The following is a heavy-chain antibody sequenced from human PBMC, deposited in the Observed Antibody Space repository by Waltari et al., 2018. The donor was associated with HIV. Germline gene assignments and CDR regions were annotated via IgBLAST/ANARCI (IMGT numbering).Heavy chain of an antibody. CDR3: ARISSSLSYYYGMDA. D-gene: IGHD6-13*01. CDR1: WFTVSSNY. J-gene: IGHJ6*02. Sequence: EVQLVESGGGLIQPGGSLRLSCAASWFTVSSNYMSWVGQAPGKGLEWVSVIYSGGSTYYADSVKGRFTISRDNSKNTLYLQMNSLRAEDTAVYYCARISSSLSYYYGMDAWGQGTTVTVSS. CDR2: IYSGGST. V-gene: IGHV3-53*01.